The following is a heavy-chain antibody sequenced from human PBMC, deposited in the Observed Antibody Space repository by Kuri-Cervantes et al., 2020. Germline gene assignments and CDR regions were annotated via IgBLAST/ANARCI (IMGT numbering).Heavy chain of an antibody. CDR3: ARVIPAGYCSSTSCPYYYYYGMDV. V-gene: IGHV1-8*01. Sequence: ASVKVSCKASGYTFTSYDINWVRQATGQGLEWMGWMNPNSGNTGYAQKFQGRVTMTRNTSISTAYMELSSLRSEDTAVYYCARVIPAGYCSSTSCPYYYYYGMDVWGQGTMVTVSS. J-gene: IGHJ6*02. CDR1: GYTFTSYD. D-gene: IGHD2-2*01. CDR2: MNPNSGNT.